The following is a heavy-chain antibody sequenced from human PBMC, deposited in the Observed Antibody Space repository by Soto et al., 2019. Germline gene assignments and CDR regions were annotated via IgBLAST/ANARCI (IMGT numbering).Heavy chain of an antibody. CDR2: IVTNKDGGTV. D-gene: IGHD5-18*01. Sequence: EVQLVESGGGLVQPGGSLRLSCAASGFIFTNAWMKWVRQAPGKGLEWVGRIVTNKDGGTVFDAAPVEGRITISRDDSNTAVFLQMYTRKLDDTAVYYCMDPSMAGSCDHWGQGTLVTVSS. CDR1: GFIFTNAW. J-gene: IGHJ4*02. V-gene: IGHV3-15*04. CDR3: MDPSMAGSCDH.